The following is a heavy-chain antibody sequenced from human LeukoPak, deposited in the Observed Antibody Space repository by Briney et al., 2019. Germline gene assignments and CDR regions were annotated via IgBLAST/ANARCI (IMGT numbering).Heavy chain of an antibody. V-gene: IGHV3-7*01. CDR1: GFTLSSYW. CDR2: IKQDGREK. Sequence: PGGSLRLSCAASGFTLSSYWMSWARQAPGKGLEWVANIKQDGREKCYVDSVKGPFTISRDNAKNSLYLQMNSLRAEDTAVYYCARGIRPFDPWGQGTLVTVSS. D-gene: IGHD2-21*01. J-gene: IGHJ5*02. CDR3: ARGIRPFDP.